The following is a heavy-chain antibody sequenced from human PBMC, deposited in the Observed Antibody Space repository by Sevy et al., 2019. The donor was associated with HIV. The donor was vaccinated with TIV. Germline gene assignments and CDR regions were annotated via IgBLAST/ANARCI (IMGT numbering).Heavy chain of an antibody. CDR2: IIPIFGSA. CDR1: GGTFSSYG. J-gene: IGHJ5*02. D-gene: IGHD3-16*01. CDR3: ARGGGLSPHHWLDP. V-gene: IGHV1-69*13. Sequence: ASVKVSCKASGGTFSSYGITWVRQAPGQGLEWMGEIIPIFGSANYGQTFQGRVTMTADQSTSTAYMESSSLRSDDTAVYYWARGGGLSPHHWLDPWGQGTLVTVSS.